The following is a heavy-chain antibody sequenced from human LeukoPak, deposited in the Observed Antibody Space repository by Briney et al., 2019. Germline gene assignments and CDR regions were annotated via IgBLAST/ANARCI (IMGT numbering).Heavy chain of an antibody. J-gene: IGHJ5*02. V-gene: IGHV1-69*13. D-gene: IGHD6-6*01. CDR1: GGTFSSFA. CDR3: ARLFTPGSSRLRWFDP. Sequence: GASVEVSCKASGGTFSSFAFSWVRQAPGQGIEWMGGIILIFGTATYAQRFQGRVTITADDSTSTAYMELSRLRSDDTAVYYCARLFTPGSSRLRWFDPWGQGTLVTVSS. CDR2: IILIFGTA.